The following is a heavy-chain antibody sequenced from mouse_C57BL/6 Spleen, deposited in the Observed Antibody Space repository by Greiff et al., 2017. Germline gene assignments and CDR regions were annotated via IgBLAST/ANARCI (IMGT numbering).Heavy chain of an antibody. CDR2: IYPGDGDT. V-gene: IGHV1-82*01. CDR3: AIAPIYYEYDGGYWYFEV. J-gene: IGHJ1*03. D-gene: IGHD2-4*01. CDR1: GYAFSSSW. Sequence: QVQLQQSGPELVKPGASVKISCKASGYAFSSSWMNWVKQRPGKGLEWIGRIYPGDGDTNYNGKFKGKATLAADKSSSTAYMQLSSLTSEDSAVYFCAIAPIYYEYDGGYWYFEVWGTGTTVTVSS.